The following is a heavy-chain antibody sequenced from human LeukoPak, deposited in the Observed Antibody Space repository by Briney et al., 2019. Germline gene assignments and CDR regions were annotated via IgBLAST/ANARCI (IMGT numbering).Heavy chain of an antibody. Sequence: PGRSLTLSCAASGFSFSNYGMHWVRQAPGKGLEWVAVISYDGSNKYYADSVKGRFTISRDNSKNTLYLQMNSLRAEDTAVYYCARDRYSSSWTPYYYYGMDVWGQGTTVTVSS. J-gene: IGHJ6*02. D-gene: IGHD6-13*01. V-gene: IGHV3-30*03. CDR2: ISYDGSNK. CDR1: GFSFSNYG. CDR3: ARDRYSSSWTPYYYYGMDV.